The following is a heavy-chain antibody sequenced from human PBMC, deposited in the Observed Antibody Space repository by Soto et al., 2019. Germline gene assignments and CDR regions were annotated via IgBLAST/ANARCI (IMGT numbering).Heavy chain of an antibody. V-gene: IGHV3-23*01. Sequence: GGSLRLSCAASGFTFSSYAMSWVRQAPGKGLEWVSAISGSGGSTYYADSVKGRFTISRDNSKNTLYLRMNSLRAEDTAVYYCAKERGSSWYYYYYGMDVWGQGTTVTVSS. J-gene: IGHJ6*02. D-gene: IGHD6-13*01. CDR1: GFTFSSYA. CDR3: AKERGSSWYYYYYGMDV. CDR2: ISGSGGST.